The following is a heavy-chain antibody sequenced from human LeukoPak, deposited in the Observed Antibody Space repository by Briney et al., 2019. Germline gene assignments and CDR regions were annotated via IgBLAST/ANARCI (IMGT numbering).Heavy chain of an antibody. CDR1: GFTFSSYA. D-gene: IGHD6-13*01. CDR3: AKEPGGIGYFDY. Sequence: GGSLRLSCAASGFTFSSYAMSWVRQAPGKGPGWVSAISGRGGSTYYADSVKGRFTISRDNSKNTLYLQMNSLRAEDTAVYYCAKEPGGIGYFDYWGQGTLVTVSS. CDR2: ISGRGGST. J-gene: IGHJ4*02. V-gene: IGHV3-23*01.